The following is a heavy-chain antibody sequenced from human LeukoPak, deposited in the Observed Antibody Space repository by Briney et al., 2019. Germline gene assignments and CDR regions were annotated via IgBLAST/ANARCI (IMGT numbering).Heavy chain of an antibody. CDR1: GYTLTEFS. CDR2: FDPEDGET. CDR3: ATVYDYVWGSSRTLDY. Sequence: ASVKVSCKVSGYTLTEFSMHWVRQAPGKGLEWMGGFDPEDGETIYAQKFQGRVTMTEDTSTDTAYMELSSLRSEDTAVYYCATVYDYVWGSSRTLDYWGQGTLVTVSS. V-gene: IGHV1-24*01. D-gene: IGHD3-16*01. J-gene: IGHJ4*02.